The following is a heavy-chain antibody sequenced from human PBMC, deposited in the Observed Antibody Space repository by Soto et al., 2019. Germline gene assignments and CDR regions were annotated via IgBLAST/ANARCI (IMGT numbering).Heavy chain of an antibody. Sequence: QVQLVESGGGVVQPGRSLRLSCAASGFTFSSYGMHWVRQAPGKGLEWVAVISYDGSNKYYADSVKGRFTISRDNSKNTLYLQMNSLRAEDTAVYYCAKDREEMVLYYYYGMDVWGQGTTVTVSS. CDR1: GFTFSSYG. J-gene: IGHJ6*02. V-gene: IGHV3-30*18. CDR2: ISYDGSNK. CDR3: AKDREEMVLYYYYGMDV. D-gene: IGHD3-10*01.